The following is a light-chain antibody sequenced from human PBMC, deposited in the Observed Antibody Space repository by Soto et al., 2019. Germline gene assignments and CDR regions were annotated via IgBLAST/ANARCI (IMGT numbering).Light chain of an antibody. J-gene: IGKJ4*01. V-gene: IGKV3-15*01. CDR3: QQYNDWPPLT. CDR2: AAS. CDR1: QSVSIN. Sequence: VLTQSPATLSVSPGEGATLSCRASQSVSINVAWYQHKPGQGPRLLIYAASTRATDIPARFSGSGSGTDFTLTISSLQSEDFAVYYCQQYNDWPPLTFGGGTKVEIK.